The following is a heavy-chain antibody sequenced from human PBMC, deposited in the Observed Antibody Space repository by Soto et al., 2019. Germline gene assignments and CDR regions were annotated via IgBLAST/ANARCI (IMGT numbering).Heavy chain of an antibody. CDR1: GCRFAGYG. CDR3: ARDFDASGSYYPDH. D-gene: IGHD3-10*01. J-gene: IGHJ4*01. Sequence: GAAGMVCSEARGCRFAGYGLRCGRQAPGQGLEWMGRISPYNGNTNYAQNLQGRVTMTTETSKSTAYVELRRLRSDDTSGYYCARDFDASGSYYPDHWG. V-gene: IGHV1-18*04. CDR2: ISPYNGNT.